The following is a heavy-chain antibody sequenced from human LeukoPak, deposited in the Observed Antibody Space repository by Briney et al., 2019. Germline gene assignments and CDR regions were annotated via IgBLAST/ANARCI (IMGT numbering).Heavy chain of an antibody. CDR2: IYTSGST. CDR3: ARARPKTYYYDSSGYYYFDY. CDR1: GGSISSYY. D-gene: IGHD3-22*01. Sequence: SGTLSLTCTVSGGSISSYYWSWIRQPARKGLEWIGRIYTSGSTNYNPSLKSRVTISVDTSKNQFSLKLSSVTAADTAVYYCARARPKTYYYDSSGYYYFDYWGQGTLVTVSS. V-gene: IGHV4-4*07. J-gene: IGHJ4*02.